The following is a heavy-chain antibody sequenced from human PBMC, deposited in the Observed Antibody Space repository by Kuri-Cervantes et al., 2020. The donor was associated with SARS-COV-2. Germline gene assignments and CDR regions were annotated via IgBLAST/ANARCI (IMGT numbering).Heavy chain of an antibody. J-gene: IGHJ6*02. Sequence: GESLKISCAASGFTFSSFWMHWVCQAPEKGLEWVADIKCDGSEEYYVDSVKGRLTISRDNAKNSLYLQVNTLRAEDMTVYYCARTGYSYGMDVWGQATPVTVSS. CDR2: IKCDGSEE. D-gene: IGHD1-14*01. CDR3: ARTGYSYGMDV. V-gene: IGHV3-52*01. CDR1: GFTFSSFW.